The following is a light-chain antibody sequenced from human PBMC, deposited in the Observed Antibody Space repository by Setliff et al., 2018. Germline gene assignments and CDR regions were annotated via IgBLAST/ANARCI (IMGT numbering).Light chain of an antibody. CDR2: DVN. Sequence: QSVLTQPPSASGSPGQSVTISCTGTSSDVGGYNYVSWYQQHHSLGIGPQLIIYDVNKRPSGVPDRFSGSKSGNTASLTVSGLQVEDEADYYCSSYTGSNTFVFGTGTKVTVL. CDR1: SSDVGGYNY. J-gene: IGLJ1*01. CDR3: SSYTGSNTFV. V-gene: IGLV2-8*01.